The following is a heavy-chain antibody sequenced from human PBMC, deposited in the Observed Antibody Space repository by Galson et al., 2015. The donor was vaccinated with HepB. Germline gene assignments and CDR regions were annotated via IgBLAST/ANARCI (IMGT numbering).Heavy chain of an antibody. CDR1: GFTFSSYW. V-gene: IGHV3-7*03. J-gene: IGHJ3*02. CDR2: IKQDGSEK. CDR3: ARDKVGSSGYACDI. D-gene: IGHD6-19*01. Sequence: SLRLSCAASGFTFSSYWMSWVRQAPGKGLEWVANIKQDGSEKYYVDSVKGRFTISRDNAKNSLYLQMNSLRAEDTAVYYCARDKVGSSGYACDIWGPGTMVTVSS.